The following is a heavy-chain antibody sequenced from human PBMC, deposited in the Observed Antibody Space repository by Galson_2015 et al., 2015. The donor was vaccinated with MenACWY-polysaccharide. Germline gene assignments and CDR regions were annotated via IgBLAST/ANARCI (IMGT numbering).Heavy chain of an antibody. CDR3: ARWLSGWFDY. CDR1: GVTFSNSW. CDR2: INGDQGEK. D-gene: IGHD6-19*01. Sequence: SLRLSCAASGVTFSNSWMGWVRQAPGKGLEWVANINGDQGEKYYADSVRGRFTISRDNAKKSLYLQMNNLRAEDTAVYYCARWLSGWFDYWGQGTLVTVSS. J-gene: IGHJ4*02. V-gene: IGHV3-7*01.